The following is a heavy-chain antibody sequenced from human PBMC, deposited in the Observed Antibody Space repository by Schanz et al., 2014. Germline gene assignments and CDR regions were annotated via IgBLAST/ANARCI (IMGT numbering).Heavy chain of an antibody. V-gene: IGHV1-2*06. Sequence: QVPLVQSGAEVKKPGASVKVSCQASGYTFTGYYMHWVRQAPGQGLEWMGQINPNSGATIYAQNFQGRVTMTRDTSISTAYMELSRLRSDDTAVYYCARGLVRYFAYWGQGTLVTVSS. J-gene: IGHJ4*02. CDR3: ARGLVRYFAY. CDR1: GYTFTGYY. D-gene: IGHD2-8*02. CDR2: INPNSGAT.